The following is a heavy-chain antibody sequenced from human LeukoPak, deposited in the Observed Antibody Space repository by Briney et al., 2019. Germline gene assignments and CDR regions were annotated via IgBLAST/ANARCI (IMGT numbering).Heavy chain of an antibody. CDR2: IYYSGST. Sequence: SETLSLTCTVSGGSISSYYWSWIRQPPEKGLEWIGYIYYSGSTNYNPSLKSRVTKSVDTSKNQFSLKLSSVTAADTAVYYCARASGNSGYFDYWGQGTLVTVSS. J-gene: IGHJ4*02. CDR3: ARASGNSGYFDY. CDR1: GGSISSYY. D-gene: IGHD1-1*01. V-gene: IGHV4-59*01.